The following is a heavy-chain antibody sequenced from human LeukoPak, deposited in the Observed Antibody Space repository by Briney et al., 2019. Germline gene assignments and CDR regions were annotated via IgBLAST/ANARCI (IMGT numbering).Heavy chain of an antibody. CDR3: ARGQFGMGSFLYYYMDV. Sequence: ASVKVSCKASGYTFTSYGISWVRQAPGQGLEWMGWISAYNGNTNYAQKLQGRVTMTTDTSTSTAYMELRSLRSDDTAVYYCARGQFGMGSFLYYYMDVWGKGTTVTVSS. CDR1: GYTFTSYG. CDR2: ISAYNGNT. D-gene: IGHD1-14*01. V-gene: IGHV1-18*01. J-gene: IGHJ6*03.